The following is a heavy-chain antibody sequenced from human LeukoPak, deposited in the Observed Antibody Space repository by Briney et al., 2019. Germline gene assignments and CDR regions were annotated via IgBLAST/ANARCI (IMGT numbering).Heavy chain of an antibody. J-gene: IGHJ6*02. V-gene: IGHV4-39*01. CDR2: IYYSGST. Sequence: SETLSLTCTVSGGPISSSSYYWGWIRQPPGKGLEWIGSIYYSGSTYYNPSLKSRVTISVDTSKNQFSLKLSSVTAADTAVYYCARHPLVVAATNYYYYGMDVWGQGTTVTVSS. D-gene: IGHD2-15*01. CDR1: GGPISSSSYY. CDR3: ARHPLVVAATNYYYYGMDV.